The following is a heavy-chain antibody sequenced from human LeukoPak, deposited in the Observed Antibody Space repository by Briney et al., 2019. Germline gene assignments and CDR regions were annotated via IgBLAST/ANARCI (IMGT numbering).Heavy chain of an antibody. CDR3: ARVTDWNDLDY. CDR2: INTGGST. V-gene: IGHV4-61*02. D-gene: IGHD1-1*01. J-gene: IGHJ4*02. CDR1: GGSISSGSYY. Sequence: SQTLSLTCTVSGGSISSGSYYWTWIRQPAGKGLEWIGRINTGGSTNYNPSLKSRVTISVSTSKNQFSLKLNSVTAADTAVYYCARVTDWNDLDYWGPGTLVTVSS.